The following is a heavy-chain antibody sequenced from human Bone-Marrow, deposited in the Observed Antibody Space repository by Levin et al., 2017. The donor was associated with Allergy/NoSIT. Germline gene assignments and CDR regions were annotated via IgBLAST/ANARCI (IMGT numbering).Heavy chain of an antibody. CDR2: IKSDGSTT. Sequence: PGGSLRLSCAASGFTFSSYWMHWVRQSPGKGLVWVSRIKSDGSTTIYADSVKGRFTISRDNAKLYLQMNSLRAEDTAVYYCARSGRGGDYDSKAFDIWGQGTMVTVSS. CDR1: GFTFSSYW. CDR3: ARSGRGGDYDSKAFDI. V-gene: IGHV3-74*01. J-gene: IGHJ3*02. D-gene: IGHD4-17*01.